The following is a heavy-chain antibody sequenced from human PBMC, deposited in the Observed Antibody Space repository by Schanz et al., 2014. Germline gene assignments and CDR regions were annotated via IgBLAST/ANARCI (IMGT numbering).Heavy chain of an antibody. CDR3: ARTGYDPSLTH. CDR2: IIPITGIT. V-gene: IGHV1-69*02. J-gene: IGHJ4*02. D-gene: IGHD5-12*01. CDR1: GDTFRSYT. Sequence: QVQPVQSGAEVKKPGSSVKVSCKASGDTFRSYTINWVRHAPGQGLEWMGRIIPITGITNYAQKFQGRVTFTADKSTSTAFLEVNSLRSEDTAVYYCARTGYDPSLTHWGQGTLVTVSS.